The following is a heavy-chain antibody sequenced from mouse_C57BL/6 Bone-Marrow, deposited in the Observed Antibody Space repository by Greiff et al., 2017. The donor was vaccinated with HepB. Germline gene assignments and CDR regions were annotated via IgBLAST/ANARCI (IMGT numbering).Heavy chain of an antibody. V-gene: IGHV14-4*01. CDR1: GFNIKDDY. Sequence: EVQLQQSGAELVRPGASVKLSCTASGFNIKDDYMHWVKQRPEQGLEWIGWIDPENGDTEYAPKFKGKATITEDTSSTTAYLQLSSLTSEDTAVYYCTTWVMCPSWGQGTLVTVSA. J-gene: IGHJ3*01. CDR3: TTWVMCPS. CDR2: IDPENGDT. D-gene: IGHD2-13*01.